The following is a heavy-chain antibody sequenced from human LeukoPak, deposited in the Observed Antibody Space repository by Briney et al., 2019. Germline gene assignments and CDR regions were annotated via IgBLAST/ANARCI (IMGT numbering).Heavy chain of an antibody. V-gene: IGHV4-59*01. CDR2: IYYSGST. Sequence: PSETLSLTCTVSGGSISSYYWSWIRQPPGKGLEWIEYIYYSGSTNYNPSLKSRVTISVDTSKNQFSLKLSSVTAADTAVYYCARFGYSSGFDPWGQGTLVTVSS. D-gene: IGHD6-19*01. CDR1: GGSISSYY. CDR3: ARFGYSSGFDP. J-gene: IGHJ5*02.